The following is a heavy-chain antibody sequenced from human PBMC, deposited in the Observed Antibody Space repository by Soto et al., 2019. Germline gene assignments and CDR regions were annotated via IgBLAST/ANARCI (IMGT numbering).Heavy chain of an antibody. CDR3: ARDYYDSSGYYREDFDY. J-gene: IGHJ4*02. CDR2: ISAYNGNT. D-gene: IGHD3-22*01. Sequence: GASVKVSCKASGYTFTSYGISWVRQAPGQGLEWMGWISAYNGNTNYAQKLQGRVTMTTDTSTSTAYMELRSLRSDDTAVYYCARDYYDSSGYYREDFDYWGQGTLVTVSS. CDR1: GYTFTSYG. V-gene: IGHV1-18*01.